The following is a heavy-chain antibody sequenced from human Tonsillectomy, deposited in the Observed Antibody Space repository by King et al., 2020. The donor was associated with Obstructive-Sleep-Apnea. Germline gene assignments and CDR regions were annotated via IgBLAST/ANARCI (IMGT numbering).Heavy chain of an antibody. D-gene: IGHD6-13*01. CDR1: GGSISSDY. CDR2: IYYSGST. V-gene: IGHV4-59*01. J-gene: IGHJ4*02. CDR3: ARDRRWGAAANTWGGYYFDY. Sequence: HVQLQESGPGLVKPSETLSLTCTVSGGSISSDYWIWIRQPPGKGLEWIGYIYYSGSTRYNPSLKSRVTISLDTSKNQFSLRLTSVTAADTAVYFCARDRRWGAAANTWGGYYFDYWGQGTLVTVSS.